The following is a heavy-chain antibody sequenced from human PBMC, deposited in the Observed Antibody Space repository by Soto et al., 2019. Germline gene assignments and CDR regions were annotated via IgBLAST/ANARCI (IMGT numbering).Heavy chain of an antibody. V-gene: IGHV3-48*01. CDR1: GFTFSSYS. D-gene: IGHD3-3*01. CDR3: TSDQPIGVVT. CDR2: ISSSSSTI. Sequence: PGGSLRLSCAASGFTFSSYSMNWVRQAPGKGLEWVSYISSSSSTIYYADSVKGRFTISRDNAKNSLYLQMNSLRAEDTAVYYCTSDQPIGVVTWGQRTLVTVST. J-gene: IGHJ5*02.